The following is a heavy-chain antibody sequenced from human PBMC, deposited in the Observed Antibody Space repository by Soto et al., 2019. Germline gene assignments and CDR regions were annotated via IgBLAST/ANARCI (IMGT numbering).Heavy chain of an antibody. V-gene: IGHV3-21*01. CDR2: ISSSSSYI. CDR1: GFTFSSYS. J-gene: IGHJ3*02. CDR3: ARLSRDDAFDI. Sequence: GGSLRLSCASSGFTFSSYSMNWVRQAPGKGLEWVSSISSSSSYIYYADSVKGRFTISRDNAKNSLYLQMNSLRAEDTAVYYCARLSRDDAFDIWGQGTMVTVS.